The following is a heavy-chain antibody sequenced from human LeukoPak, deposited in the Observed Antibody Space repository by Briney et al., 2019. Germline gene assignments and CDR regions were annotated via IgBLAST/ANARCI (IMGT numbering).Heavy chain of an antibody. Sequence: PGGSLRLSCAASGFTFSTYAMSWVRQAPGKGLEWVSAISGSGGSTYYADSVKGRFTISRDNSKNTLYLQMSSLRAEDTAVYYCAKGEKYYYYYYMDVWGKGTTVTVSS. D-gene: IGHD1-26*01. CDR1: GFTFSTYA. V-gene: IGHV3-23*01. J-gene: IGHJ6*03. CDR2: ISGSGGST. CDR3: AKGEKYYYYYYMDV.